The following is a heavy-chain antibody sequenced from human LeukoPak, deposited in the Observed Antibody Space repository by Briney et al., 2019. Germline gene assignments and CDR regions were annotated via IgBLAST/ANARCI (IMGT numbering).Heavy chain of an antibody. Sequence: ASVKVSCEASGYTFTSYGISWVRQAPGQGLEWMGWMNPNSGNTGYAQKFQGRVTMTRNTSISTAYMELSSLRSEDTAVYYCARVIHDYYDSSGYYYASDYWGQGTLVTVSS. J-gene: IGHJ4*02. CDR2: MNPNSGNT. V-gene: IGHV1-8*02. CDR1: GYTFTSYG. CDR3: ARVIHDYYDSSGYYYASDY. D-gene: IGHD3-22*01.